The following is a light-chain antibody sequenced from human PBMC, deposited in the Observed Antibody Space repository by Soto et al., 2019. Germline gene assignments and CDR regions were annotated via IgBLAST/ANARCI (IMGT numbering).Light chain of an antibody. J-gene: IGKJ1*01. CDR3: QHYNSYPEA. CDR1: QSISSW. CDR2: KAS. V-gene: IGKV1-5*03. Sequence: DIQLTQSPATPSSSVGDRVTITCRASQSISSWLAWYQQKPGKAPKLLIYKASTLKSGVPSRFSGSGSGTEFSLTISSLQPDDFATYYCQHYNSYPEAFGQGTKVEIK.